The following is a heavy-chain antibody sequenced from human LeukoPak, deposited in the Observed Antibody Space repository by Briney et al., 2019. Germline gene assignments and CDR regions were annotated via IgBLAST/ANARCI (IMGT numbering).Heavy chain of an antibody. CDR1: GYTFTVYY. V-gene: IGHV1-2*02. J-gene: IGHJ4*02. D-gene: IGHD5-12*01. CDR3: ARPRGYGGYDWRLFDY. CDR2: INANSGGT. Sequence: ASVTVSCKASGYTFTVYYMHWVRQAPGPGLEWMGWINANSGGTNYAKKFQGRVTMARDTSISTADMELSRLRSDDTAVYYCARPRGYGGYDWRLFDYWGQGTLVT.